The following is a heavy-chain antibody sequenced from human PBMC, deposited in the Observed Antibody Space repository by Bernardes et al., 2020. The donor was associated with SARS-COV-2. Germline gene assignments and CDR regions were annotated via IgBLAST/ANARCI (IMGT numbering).Heavy chain of an antibody. CDR1: GFTFSNYW. J-gene: IGHJ6*02. Sequence: GWSLRLSCAASGFTFSNYWMHWVRQAPGKGPVWVSRINGDGSSINYADSVKGRFAISRDNGKNSLYLQMNSLRAEDTAVYYCARDQIMDVWGQGTTVTVSS. CDR3: ARDQIMDV. V-gene: IGHV3-74*01. CDR2: INGDGSSI.